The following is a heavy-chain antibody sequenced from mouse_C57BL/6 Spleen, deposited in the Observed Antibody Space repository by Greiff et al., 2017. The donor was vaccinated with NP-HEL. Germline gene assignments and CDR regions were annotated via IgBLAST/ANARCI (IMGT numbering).Heavy chain of an antibody. J-gene: IGHJ2*01. Sequence: VQLQQSGPELVKPGASVKISCKASGYAFSSSWMNWVKQRPGKGLEWIGRIYPGDGDTNYNGKFKGKATLTADKSSSTAYMQLSSLTSEDSAVYFCARGLTGTVFDYWGQGTTLTVSS. CDR1: GYAFSSSW. D-gene: IGHD4-1*01. CDR3: ARGLTGTVFDY. V-gene: IGHV1-82*01. CDR2: IYPGDGDT.